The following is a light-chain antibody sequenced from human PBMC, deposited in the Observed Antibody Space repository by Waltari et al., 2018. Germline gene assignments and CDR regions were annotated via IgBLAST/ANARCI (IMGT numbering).Light chain of an antibody. J-gene: IGKJ1*01. Sequence: EIVLTQSPGTLSLSSGESATLSCRASESISKYLAWYQQKPGQAPRLLMYHASCRATGIPDRFSGGGSGTDFSLTISRLEPEDFAVYYCQHYESLPVTFGQGTKVEIK. V-gene: IGKV3-20*01. CDR3: QHYESLPVT. CDR2: HAS. CDR1: ESISKY.